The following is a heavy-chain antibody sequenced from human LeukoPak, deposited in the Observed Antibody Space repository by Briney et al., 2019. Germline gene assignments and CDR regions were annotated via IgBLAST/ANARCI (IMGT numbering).Heavy chain of an antibody. J-gene: IGHJ4*02. CDR3: ARDLVYSSGWYEVDFDYY. CDR2: ISSSGSTI. D-gene: IGHD6-19*01. CDR1: GFTFSDYY. Sequence: GGSLRLSCAASGFTFSDYYMSWIRQAPGKGLEWVSYISSSGSTIYYADSVKGRFTISRDNSKNTLYLQMNSLRAEDTAVYYCARDLVYSSGWYEVDFDYYWGQGTLVTVSS. V-gene: IGHV3-11*04.